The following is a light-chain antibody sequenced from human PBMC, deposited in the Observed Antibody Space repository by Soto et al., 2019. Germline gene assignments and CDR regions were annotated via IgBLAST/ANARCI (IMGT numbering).Light chain of an antibody. CDR2: EVS. Sequence: QSALTQPPSASGSPGQSVTISCTGTSSDVGGYNYVSWYRQHPGKAPKLMIYEVSKRPSGVPDRFSGSKSGNTASLTVSGLQAEDEADYYGFSYSDSNIVIFGGGTKLTVL. CDR3: FSYSDSNIVI. V-gene: IGLV2-8*01. CDR1: SSDVGGYNY. J-gene: IGLJ2*01.